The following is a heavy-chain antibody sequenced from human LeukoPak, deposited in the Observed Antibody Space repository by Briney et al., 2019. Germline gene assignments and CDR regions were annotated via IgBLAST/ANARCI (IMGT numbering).Heavy chain of an antibody. V-gene: IGHV1-8*01. CDR1: GYTFTSYD. J-gene: IGHJ3*02. Sequence: ASVKVSCKASGYTFTSYDINWVRQATGQGLEWMGWMNPNSGNTNYAQKLQGRVTMTTDTSTSTVYMELSSLRSEDTAVYYCARVGIYYYDSSGYNDAFDIWGQGTMVTVSS. D-gene: IGHD3-22*01. CDR2: MNPNSGNT. CDR3: ARVGIYYYDSSGYNDAFDI.